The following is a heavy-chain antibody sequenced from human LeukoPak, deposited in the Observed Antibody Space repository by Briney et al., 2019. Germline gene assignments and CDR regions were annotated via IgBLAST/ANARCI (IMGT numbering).Heavy chain of an antibody. J-gene: IGHJ6*04. D-gene: IGHD3-9*01. Sequence: SQTLSLTCAISGDSVSSNSAAWNWIRQSPSRGLEWLGRTYYRSKWYNDYAVSVKSRITINPATSKNQFSLQLNSVTPEDTAVYYCARDLYYDILTGDYYYYGMDVWGKGTTVTVSS. CDR2: TYYRSKWYN. V-gene: IGHV6-1*01. CDR1: GDSVSSNSAA. CDR3: ARDLYYDILTGDYYYYGMDV.